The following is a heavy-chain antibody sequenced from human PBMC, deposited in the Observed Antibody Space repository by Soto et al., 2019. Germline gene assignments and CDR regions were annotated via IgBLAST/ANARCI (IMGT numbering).Heavy chain of an antibody. V-gene: IGHV3-48*01. Sequence: EVQLVESGGGLVQPGGSLRLSCAASGFTFSSDSMNWVRQAPGKGLEWVSYISSSSSTIYYADSVKGRFTISRDNAKNSLYLQMNSLRAEDTAVYDCAIETYYYGTGSYGFWGQGTLVTVSS. D-gene: IGHD3-10*01. CDR3: AIETYYYGTGSYGF. CDR1: GFTFSSDS. CDR2: ISSSSSTI. J-gene: IGHJ4*02.